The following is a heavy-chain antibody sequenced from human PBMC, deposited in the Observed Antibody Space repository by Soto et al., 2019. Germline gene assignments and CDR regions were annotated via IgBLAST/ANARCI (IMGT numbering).Heavy chain of an antibody. CDR1: GFTFSSYS. J-gene: IGHJ4*02. CDR3: ARGIQLWLSYFDY. V-gene: IGHV3-21*01. Sequence: PGGSLRLSCAASGFTFSSYSMNWVRQAPGKGLEWVSSISSSSSYIYYADSVKGRFTISRDNAKNSLYLQMNSLRAEDTAVYYSARGIQLWLSYFDYWGQGTLVTVSS. D-gene: IGHD5-18*01. CDR2: ISSSSSYI.